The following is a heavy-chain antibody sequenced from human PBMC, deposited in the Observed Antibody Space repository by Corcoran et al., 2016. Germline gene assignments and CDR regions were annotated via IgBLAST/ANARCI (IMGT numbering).Heavy chain of an antibody. J-gene: IGHJ4*02. V-gene: IGHV4-34*01. D-gene: IGHD2-2*01. CDR3: ALRYCGSTSCFDY. CDR2: INHSGST. CDR1: GGSFSGYY. Sequence: QVQLQQWGAGLLKPSETLSLTCAVYGGSFSGYYWSWIRQPPGKGLEWIGEINHSGSTNYNPSLKSRVTISVDTSKNQFSLKLSSVTAADTAVYYCALRYCGSTSCFDYWGQGTLVTVSS.